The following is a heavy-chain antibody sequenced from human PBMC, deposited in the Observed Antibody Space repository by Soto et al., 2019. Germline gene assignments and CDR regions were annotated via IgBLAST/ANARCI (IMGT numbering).Heavy chain of an antibody. CDR1: GFTVSSNY. J-gene: IGHJ4*02. Sequence: GGSLRLSCAASGFTVSSNYMSWVRQAPGKGLEWVSVIYSGGSTYYADSVKGRFTISRDNSKNTLYLQMNSLRAEDTAVYYCARDDWDDSSGYQLYSCPATLLTVFS. D-gene: IGHD3-22*01. V-gene: IGHV3-53*01. CDR3: ARDDWDDSSGYQLY. CDR2: IYSGGST.